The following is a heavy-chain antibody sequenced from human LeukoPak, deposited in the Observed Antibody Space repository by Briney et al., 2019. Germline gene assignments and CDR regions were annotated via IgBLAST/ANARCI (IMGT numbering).Heavy chain of an antibody. CDR3: AREEGIVATTISDY. Sequence: GGSLRLSCAASGFTFSSYGMHWVRQAPGKGLEWVAVIWYDGSNKYYADSVKGRFTISRDNSKNTLYLQMNSLRAEDTAVYYCAREEGIVATTISDYWGQGTLVTVSS. CDR2: IWYDGSNK. J-gene: IGHJ4*02. D-gene: IGHD5-12*01. CDR1: GFTFSSYG. V-gene: IGHV3-33*01.